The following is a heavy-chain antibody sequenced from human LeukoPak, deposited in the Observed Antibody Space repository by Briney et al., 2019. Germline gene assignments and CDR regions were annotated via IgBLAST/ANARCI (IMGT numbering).Heavy chain of an antibody. CDR2: INWNGGST. CDR1: GFTFSSYG. CDR3: ARVPLMVYDNWFDP. V-gene: IGHV3-20*04. J-gene: IGHJ5*02. D-gene: IGHD2-8*01. Sequence: GGSLRLSCAASGFTFSSYGMSWVRQAPGKGLEWVSGINWNGGSTGYADSVKGRFTISRDNAKNSLYLQMNSLRAEDTALYYCARVPLMVYDNWFDPWGQGTLVTVPS.